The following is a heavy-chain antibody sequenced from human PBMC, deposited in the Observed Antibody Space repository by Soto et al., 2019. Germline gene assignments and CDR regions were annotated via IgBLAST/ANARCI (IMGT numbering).Heavy chain of an antibody. CDR3: ARELVRYETLDY. CDR2: IWYDGSNK. Sequence: QVQLVESGGGLVQPGRSLRLSCAASGFTFSSYGMHWVRQAPGKGLEWVAVIWYDGSNKYYADSVKGRFTISRYNSKNTLYRQMNSLRAEDTAVDYCARELVRYETLDYWGQGTLVTVYS. J-gene: IGHJ4*02. CDR1: GFTFSSYG. V-gene: IGHV3-33*01. D-gene: IGHD6-6*01.